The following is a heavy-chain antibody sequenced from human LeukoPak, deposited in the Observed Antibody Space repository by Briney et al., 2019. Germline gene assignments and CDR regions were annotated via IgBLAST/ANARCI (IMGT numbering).Heavy chain of an antibody. CDR3: ARMTMIAHY. Sequence: GGSLRLSCAASGFNFNSYEMNWVRQAPGKGPEWLSYISGNSYTIYYADSVEGRFTISRDNAKNSLYLQMNSLRAEDTAVYYCARMTMIAHYWGQGTLVTVSS. CDR1: GFNFNSYE. J-gene: IGHJ4*02. V-gene: IGHV3-48*03. CDR2: ISGNSYTI. D-gene: IGHD3-22*01.